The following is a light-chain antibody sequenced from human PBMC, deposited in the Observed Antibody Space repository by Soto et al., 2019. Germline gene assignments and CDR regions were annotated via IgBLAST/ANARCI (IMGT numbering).Light chain of an antibody. CDR2: VAS. J-gene: IGKJ1*01. CDR1: QSVSSSY. V-gene: IGKV3-20*01. Sequence: EIVLTQSPGTLPLSPGERATLSCRASQSVSSSYLAWYQQKPGQAPRPVIYVASSRANGIPDRFSVSGSGTDFTLTINRLEPEDFAVYYYQQYGRSPWTLGQGTKVEIK. CDR3: QQYGRSPWT.